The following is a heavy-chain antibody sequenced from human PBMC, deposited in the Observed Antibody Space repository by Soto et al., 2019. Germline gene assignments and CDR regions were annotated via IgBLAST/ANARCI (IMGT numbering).Heavy chain of an antibody. CDR3: ASVTRTCISTSCYRYYYGLDV. J-gene: IGHJ6*02. V-gene: IGHV4-61*01. D-gene: IGHD2-2*02. CDR2: IYYSGST. CDR1: GGSVSSGSYY. Sequence: SETLSLTCTVSGGSVSSGSYYWSWTRQPPGKGLEWIGYIYYSGSTNYNPSLKSRVTISVDTSKNQFSLKLSSVTAADTAVYYCASVTRTCISTSCYRYYYGLDVWGQGTTVT.